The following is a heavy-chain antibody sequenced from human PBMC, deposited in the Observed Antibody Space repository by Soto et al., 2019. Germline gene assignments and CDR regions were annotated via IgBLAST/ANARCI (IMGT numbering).Heavy chain of an antibody. CDR2: ISYDGSNK. D-gene: IGHD4-17*01. V-gene: IGHV3-30-3*01. CDR1: GFTFSSYA. Sequence: GGSLRLSCAASGFTFSSYAMHWVRQAPGKGLEWVAVISYDGSNKYYADSVKGRFTISGDNSKNTLYLQMNSLRAEDTAVYYCARESSGDYFDYWGQGNLVT. CDR3: ARESSGDYFDY. J-gene: IGHJ4*02.